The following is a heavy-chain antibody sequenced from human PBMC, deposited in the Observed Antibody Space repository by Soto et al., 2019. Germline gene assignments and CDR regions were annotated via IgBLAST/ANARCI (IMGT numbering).Heavy chain of an antibody. Sequence: EVQLLESGGGLVQPGGSLRLSCAASGFTFSSYAMTWVRQAPGKGLEWVSAISASGGSTYYADSVKGRFTISRDNSKTTLYLQMNSLRAEDTAVYYCARPRGGDIYSYGMDVWGQGTTVTVSS. V-gene: IGHV3-23*01. CDR1: GFTFSSYA. CDR3: ARPRGGDIYSYGMDV. D-gene: IGHD3-10*01. CDR2: ISASGGST. J-gene: IGHJ6*02.